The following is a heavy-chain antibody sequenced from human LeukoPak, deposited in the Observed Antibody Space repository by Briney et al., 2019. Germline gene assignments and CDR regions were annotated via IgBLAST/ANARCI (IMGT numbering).Heavy chain of an antibody. V-gene: IGHV4-59*01. D-gene: IGHD2-15*01. CDR1: GGSISSYC. J-gene: IGHJ6*03. CDR3: ARRLYCSGGSCPIPYYYYYMGV. Sequence: PSQTLSLTCTVAGGSISSYCWGCVRQPPGKGMEWIGYIDYSVRTNYNPSLNSRVTISVDTSKNQISLKLSSVTAADTAVYYCARRLYCSGGSCPIPYYYYYMGVWGKGTTVTVSS. CDR2: IDYSVRT.